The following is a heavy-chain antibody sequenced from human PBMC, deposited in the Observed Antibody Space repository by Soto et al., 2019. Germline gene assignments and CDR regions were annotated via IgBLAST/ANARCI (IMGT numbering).Heavy chain of an antibody. Sequence: GASVKVSCKASGYTFTSYGISWVRQAPGQGLEWMGWISAYNGNTNYAQKLQGRVTMTTDTSTSTAYMELRSLRSDDTAVYYCARGNDFWSGYTNWFDPWGQGTLVTVSS. V-gene: IGHV1-18*01. CDR1: GYTFTSYG. D-gene: IGHD3-3*01. J-gene: IGHJ5*02. CDR2: ISAYNGNT. CDR3: ARGNDFWSGYTNWFDP.